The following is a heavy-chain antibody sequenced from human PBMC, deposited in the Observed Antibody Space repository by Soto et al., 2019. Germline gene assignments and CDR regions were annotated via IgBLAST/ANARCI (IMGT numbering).Heavy chain of an antibody. V-gene: IGHV3-23*01. J-gene: IGHJ4*02. D-gene: IGHD3-3*01. CDR3: AKDSVGRFTIFGVVTYLRTAFDY. Sequence: GGSLRLSCAASGFTFSSYAMSWVRQAPGKGLEWVSAISGSGGSTYYADSVKGRFTISRDNSKNTLYLQMNSLRAEDTAVYYCAKDSVGRFTIFGVVTYLRTAFDYWGQGTLVTVSS. CDR2: ISGSGGST. CDR1: GFTFSSYA.